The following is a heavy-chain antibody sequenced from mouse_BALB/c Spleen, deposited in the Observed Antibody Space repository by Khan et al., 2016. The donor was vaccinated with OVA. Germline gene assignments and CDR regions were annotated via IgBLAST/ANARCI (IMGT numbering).Heavy chain of an antibody. CDR3: ARGGGTTYGMDY. Sequence: QVQLQQSGAELMKPGASVKISCKATGYTFSSYWIEWVKQRPGHGLEWIGEFLPGRGTINYNEKFRGKATFTAETSSNIAYMQLNSLTSEDSAVFYCARGGGTTYGMDYWGQGTSVTVSS. CDR2: FLPGRGTI. J-gene: IGHJ4*01. D-gene: IGHD4-1*01. V-gene: IGHV1-9*01. CDR1: GYTFSSYW.